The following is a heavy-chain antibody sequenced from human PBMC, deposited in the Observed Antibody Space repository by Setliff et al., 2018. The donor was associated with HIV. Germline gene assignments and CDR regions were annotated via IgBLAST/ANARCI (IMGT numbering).Heavy chain of an antibody. Sequence: LSLTCTVSNGSISSHYWSWIRQPPGKGLEWIGYIYYSGSTNYNPSLKSRVTISVDTSKNQFSLKLTSVTAADTAVYYCARSRGLLWFGDYYYYMGVWGKGTTVTVSS. D-gene: IGHD3-10*01. CDR3: ARSRGLLWFGDYYYYMGV. CDR2: IYYSGST. CDR1: NGSISSHY. J-gene: IGHJ6*03. V-gene: IGHV4-59*11.